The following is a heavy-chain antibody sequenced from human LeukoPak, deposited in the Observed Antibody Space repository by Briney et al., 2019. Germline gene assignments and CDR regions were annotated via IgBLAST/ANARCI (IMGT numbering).Heavy chain of an antibody. CDR1: GFTFSTYG. Sequence: PGGSLRLSCAASGFTFSTYGMHWVRQAPGKGLEWVALVWSDGNGKFYADSVKGRFTISRDNSKNTLYLQMNSVRPEDTAVYYCVIVLTVTFDSWGQGTLVTVSS. D-gene: IGHD4-17*01. J-gene: IGHJ4*02. V-gene: IGHV3-33*01. CDR2: VWSDGNGK. CDR3: VIVLTVTFDS.